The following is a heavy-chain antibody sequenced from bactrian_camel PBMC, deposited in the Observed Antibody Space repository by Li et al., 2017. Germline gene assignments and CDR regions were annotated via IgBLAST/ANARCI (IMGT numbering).Heavy chain of an antibody. D-gene: IGHD4*01. J-gene: IGHJ4*01. CDR2: MDSDGSV. CDR3: AAELRPDYVLQVRNRLRPNGYNR. CDR1: RYGRGC. V-gene: IGHV3S53*01. Sequence: QLVESGGGSVQAGGSLRLSCEASRYGRGCMGWFRHFPGKEREGVAVMDSDGSVTYADSVKGLFSISHDNAKKTAYLQMNTLKPEDSGMYYCAAELRPDYVLQVRNRLRPNGYNRWGRGTQVTVS.